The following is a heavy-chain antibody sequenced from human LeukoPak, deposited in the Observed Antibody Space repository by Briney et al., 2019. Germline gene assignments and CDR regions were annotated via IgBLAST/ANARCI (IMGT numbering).Heavy chain of an antibody. CDR1: GFTFSSYS. V-gene: IGHV3-48*04. J-gene: IGHJ4*02. CDR2: ISSSSSTI. Sequence: PGGSLRLSCAASGFTFSSYSMNWVRQAPGKGLEWVSYISSSSSTIYYADSVKGRFTISRDNAKNSLYLQMNSLRAEDTAVYYCARDQAPSIYDFWSGYIDYWGQGTLVTVSS. D-gene: IGHD3-3*01. CDR3: ARDQAPSIYDFWSGYIDY.